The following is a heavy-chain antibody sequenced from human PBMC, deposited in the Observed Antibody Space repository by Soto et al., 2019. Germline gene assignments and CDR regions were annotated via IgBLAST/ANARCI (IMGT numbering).Heavy chain of an antibody. CDR1: GFTFSSYG. CDR2: IWYDGSNK. V-gene: IGHV3-33*01. J-gene: IGHJ5*02. CDR3: ARDGVRDSSSWFLNWFDP. D-gene: IGHD6-13*01. Sequence: GGSLRLSCAASGFTFSSYGMHWVRQAPGKGLEWVAVIWYDGSNKYYADSVKGRFTISRDNSKNTLYLQMNSLRAEDTAVYYCARDGVRDSSSWFLNWFDPWGQGTLVTVSS.